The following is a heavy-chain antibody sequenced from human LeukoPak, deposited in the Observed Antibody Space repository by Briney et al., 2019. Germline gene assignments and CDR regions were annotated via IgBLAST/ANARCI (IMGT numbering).Heavy chain of an antibody. D-gene: IGHD2-2*03. CDR3: AKSLDIVVVPAAISGLWDV. J-gene: IGHJ6*04. V-gene: IGHV3-23*01. Sequence: GGSLRLSCAASGFTLSSYAMSWVRQAPGKGLEWVSAISGSGGSTYYADSVKGRFTISRDNSKNTLYLQMNSLRAEDTAVYYCAKSLDIVVVPAAISGLWDVWGKGTTVTVSS. CDR1: GFTLSSYA. CDR2: ISGSGGST.